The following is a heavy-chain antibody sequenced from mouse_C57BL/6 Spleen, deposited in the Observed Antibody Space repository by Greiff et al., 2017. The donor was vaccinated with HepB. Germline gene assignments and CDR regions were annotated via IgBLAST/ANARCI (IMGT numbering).Heavy chain of an antibody. D-gene: IGHD2-1*01. CDR2: INPSSGYT. CDR3: ARSAIYYGNYKYFDV. V-gene: IGHV1-7*01. J-gene: IGHJ1*03. Sequence: QVQLKESGAELAKPGASVKLSCKASGYTFTSYWMHWVKQRPGQGLEWIGYINPSSGYTKYNQKFEDKATLTADKSSSTAYMQLSSLTYEDSAVYYCARSAIYYGNYKYFDVWGTGTTVTVSS. CDR1: GYTFTSYW.